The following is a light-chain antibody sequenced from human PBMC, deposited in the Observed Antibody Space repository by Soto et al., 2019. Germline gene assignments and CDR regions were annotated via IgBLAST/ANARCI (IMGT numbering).Light chain of an antibody. V-gene: IGKV4-1*01. CDR2: WAS. J-gene: IGKJ4*01. Sequence: DFVMTQSPDSLAVSLGERATIECKSSRTVLYSNKNYLAWYQQKAGQPPQLLMYWASARESGVPDRFSGSGSGTDFSLTISSLQAEDVAVYYCQQYLITPVTFGGGTRVDIK. CDR1: RTVLYSNKNY. CDR3: QQYLITPVT.